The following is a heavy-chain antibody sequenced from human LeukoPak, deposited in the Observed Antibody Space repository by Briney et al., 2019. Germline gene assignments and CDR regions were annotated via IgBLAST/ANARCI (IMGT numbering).Heavy chain of an antibody. V-gene: IGHV1-24*01. CDR1: GYTLTELS. J-gene: IGHJ4*02. CDR2: FDPEDGET. Sequence: ASVKVSCKVSGYTLTELSMHWVRQAPGKGLEWMGGFDPEDGETIYAQKFQGRVTMIEDTSTDTAYMELSSLRSEDTAVYYCATAAAAGSFYWGQGTLVTVSS. D-gene: IGHD6-13*01. CDR3: ATAAAAGSFY.